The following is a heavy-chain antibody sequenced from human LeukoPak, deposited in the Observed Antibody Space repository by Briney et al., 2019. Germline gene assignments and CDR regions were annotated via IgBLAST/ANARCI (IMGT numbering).Heavy chain of an antibody. J-gene: IGHJ6*03. CDR1: GYSFTSYW. V-gene: IGHV5-51*01. CDR3: ARLGTRGLTMSPYYYYMDV. Sequence: GESLKISCKGSGYSFTSYWIGWVRPIPGKGLEWMGIIYPGDSDTRYSPSFQGQVTISADKSISTPYLQWSSLKASDTAMYYCARLGTRGLTMSPYYYYMDVWGKGTTVTISS. D-gene: IGHD3-10*02. CDR2: IYPGDSDT.